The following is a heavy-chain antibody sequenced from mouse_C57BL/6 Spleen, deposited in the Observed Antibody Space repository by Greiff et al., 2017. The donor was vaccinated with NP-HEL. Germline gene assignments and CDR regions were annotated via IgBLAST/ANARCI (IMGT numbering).Heavy chain of an antibody. CDR1: GFSLSTSGMG. D-gene: IGHD1-1*01. CDR2: IYWDDDK. Sequence: QVTLKECGPGILQSSQTLSLTCSFSGFSLSTSGMGVSWIRQPSGKGLEWLAHIYWDDDKRYNPSLKSRLTISKDTSRNQVFLKITSVDTADTATYYCARSSYYYGSSYDYWGQGTTLTVSS. CDR3: ARSSYYYGSSYDY. J-gene: IGHJ2*01. V-gene: IGHV8-12*01.